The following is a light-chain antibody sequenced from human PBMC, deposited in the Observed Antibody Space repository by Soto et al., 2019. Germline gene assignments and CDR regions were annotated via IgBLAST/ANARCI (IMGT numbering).Light chain of an antibody. V-gene: IGKV3-11*01. Sequence: EIVLTQSPATLSLSPGERATLSCRASQSVGSYLAWYQQKPGQAPRILIYDASNRATGIPARFSGSGSGTDFTLIISSLEPEDFAVYYCQQRTNWRVTFGGGTRVEIK. CDR3: QQRTNWRVT. CDR2: DAS. J-gene: IGKJ4*01. CDR1: QSVGSY.